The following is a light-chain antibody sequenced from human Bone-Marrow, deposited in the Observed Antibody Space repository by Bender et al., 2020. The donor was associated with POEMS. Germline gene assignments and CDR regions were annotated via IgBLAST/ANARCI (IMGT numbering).Light chain of an antibody. Sequence: SSELTQPPSVSVSPGQTARITCSGDELSDQYGFWYQQKPGQAPVLVIYKDKERPSGIPERFSGSSSGTTVTLTISGVRAEDEADYYCQSPDSSGRCVLFGGGTKVTVL. CDR3: QSPDSSGRCVL. V-gene: IGLV3-25*03. J-gene: IGLJ2*01. CDR1: ELSDQY. CDR2: KDK.